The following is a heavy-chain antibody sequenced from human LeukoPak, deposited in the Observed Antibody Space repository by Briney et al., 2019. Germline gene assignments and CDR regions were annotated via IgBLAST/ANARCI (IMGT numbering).Heavy chain of an antibody. D-gene: IGHD3-22*01. J-gene: IGHJ3*02. CDR3: ARDHQPDYDSSGVDSAGAFDI. Sequence: GASVKVSCKASGYTFTSYGISWVRQAPGQGLEWMGWISAYNGNTNYAQKLQGRVTMTTDTSTSTAYMELRSLRSDDTAVYYCARDHQPDYDSSGVDSAGAFDIWGQGTMVTVSS. CDR1: GYTFTSYG. V-gene: IGHV1-18*01. CDR2: ISAYNGNT.